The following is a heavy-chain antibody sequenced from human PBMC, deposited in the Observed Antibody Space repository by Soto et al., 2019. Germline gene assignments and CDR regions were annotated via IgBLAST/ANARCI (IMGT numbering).Heavy chain of an antibody. V-gene: IGHV1-69*02. Sequence: QVQLVQSGAEVKKPGSSVKVSCKASGGTFSSFTISWVRQAPGQGLEWMGGIIPTLGIANNAQKFQARITITADKSTSKAYRELSNLRSEDTAVYYCARALGSGSYSYYGMDVWRQGTTVTVSS. CDR1: GGTFSSFT. CDR3: ARALGSGSYSYYGMDV. D-gene: IGHD1-26*01. J-gene: IGHJ6*02. CDR2: IIPTLGIA.